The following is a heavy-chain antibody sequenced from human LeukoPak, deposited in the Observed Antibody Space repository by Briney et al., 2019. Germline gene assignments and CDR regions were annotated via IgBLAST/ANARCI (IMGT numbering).Heavy chain of an antibody. CDR2: ISSSSSYR. J-gene: IGHJ3*02. Sequence: GGSLRLSCAASGFTFSSYSMNWVRQAPGKGLEWVSAISSSSSYRYYADSVKGRFTISRDNARNSLYLQMNSLRAEDTAVYYCARMRLRHAFDIWGQGTMVTVSS. V-gene: IGHV3-21*01. D-gene: IGHD4-17*01. CDR3: ARMRLRHAFDI. CDR1: GFTFSSYS.